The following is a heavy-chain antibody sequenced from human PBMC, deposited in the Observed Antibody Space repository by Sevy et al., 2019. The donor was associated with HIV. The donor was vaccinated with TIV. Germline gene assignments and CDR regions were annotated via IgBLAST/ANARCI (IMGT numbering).Heavy chain of an antibody. V-gene: IGHV3-23*01. D-gene: IGHD2-8*01. J-gene: IGHJ4*02. CDR2: LSFGCGEI. Sequence: GGSLRLSCAASGFTFSKYSMSWVRQPPGKGLEWVSTLSFGCGEINYADSVKGRFTISRVNSKSSVYLQMNNLRPEDMAAYYCAREGCTKPHDYWGQGTLVTVSS. CDR1: GFTFSKYS. CDR3: AREGCTKPHDY.